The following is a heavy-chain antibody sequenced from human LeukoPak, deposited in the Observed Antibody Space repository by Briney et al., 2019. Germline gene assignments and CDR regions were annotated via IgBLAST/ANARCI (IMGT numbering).Heavy chain of an antibody. CDR3: AIGPRAAADDY. Sequence: ASVKVSCKASGYTFINFAINWGRQAPGQRPEWMGWINAGNGNTKYSQKFQGRVTITRDTSASTAYMELSSLTSEDTAVYYCAIGPRAAADDYWGQGTLVTVSS. CDR1: GYTFINFA. CDR2: INAGNGNT. D-gene: IGHD6-13*01. V-gene: IGHV1-3*01. J-gene: IGHJ4*02.